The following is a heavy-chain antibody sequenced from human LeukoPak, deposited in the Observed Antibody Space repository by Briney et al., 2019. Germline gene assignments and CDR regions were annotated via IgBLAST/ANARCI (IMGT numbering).Heavy chain of an antibody. CDR1: GGSISSYY. CDR3: ARLHGDY. CDR2: IFTSGST. V-gene: IGHV4-4*07. Sequence: SETLSLTCTVSGGSISSYYLTWIRQPAGKGLEWIGRIFTSGSTNYNPSLKTRVTMSVDTSRNQFSLRLSSVTAADTAVYHCARLHGDYWGQGILVTVSS. J-gene: IGHJ4*02.